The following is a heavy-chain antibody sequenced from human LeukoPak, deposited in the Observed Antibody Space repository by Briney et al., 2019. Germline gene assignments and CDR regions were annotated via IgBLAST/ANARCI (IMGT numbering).Heavy chain of an antibody. CDR1: GFTFSDYY. J-gene: IGHJ4*02. CDR3: ARDYYYDSSGLAGH. Sequence: PGKSLRLSCAASGFTFSDYYMSWIRQAPGKGLEWVSYISSSGSTIYYADSVKGRFTISRDNAKNSLYLQMNSLRAEDTAVYYCARDYYYDSSGLAGHWGQGTLVTVSS. CDR2: ISSSGSTI. V-gene: IGHV3-11*01. D-gene: IGHD3-22*01.